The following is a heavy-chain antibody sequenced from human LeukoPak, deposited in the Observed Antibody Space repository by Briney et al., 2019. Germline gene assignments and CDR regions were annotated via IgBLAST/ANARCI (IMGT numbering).Heavy chain of an antibody. CDR3: ARAEYGSGSYYPLDY. CDR2: IIPILGIA. D-gene: IGHD3-10*01. CDR1: VGTFSSYA. J-gene: IGHJ4*02. V-gene: IGHV1-69*04. Sequence: GASVKVSCKASVGTFSSYAISWVRQAPGQGLEWMGRIIPILGIANYAQKFQGRVTITADKSTSTAYMELSSLRSEDTAVYYCARAEYGSGSYYPLDYWGQGTLVTVSS.